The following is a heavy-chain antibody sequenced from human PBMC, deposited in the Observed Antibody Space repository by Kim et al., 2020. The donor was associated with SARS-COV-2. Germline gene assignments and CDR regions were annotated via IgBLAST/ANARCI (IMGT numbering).Heavy chain of an antibody. J-gene: IGHJ4*02. Sequence: YADSVKGRFTISRDNAKNSLYLQMNSLRAEDTAVYYCARGLSYSYGQIDYWGQGTLVTVSS. D-gene: IGHD5-18*01. V-gene: IGHV3-21*01. CDR3: ARGLSYSYGQIDY.